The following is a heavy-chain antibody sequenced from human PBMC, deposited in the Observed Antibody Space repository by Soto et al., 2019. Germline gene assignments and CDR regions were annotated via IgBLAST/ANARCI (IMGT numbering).Heavy chain of an antibody. CDR2: IKSKTDGGTT. V-gene: IGHV3-15*01. CDR1: GFTFRNAW. CDR3: TPDDLYDVWGCLDYFDY. Sequence: EVQLVESGGGLVKPAGSLRLSCAASGFTFRNAWMSWVRQAPGKGLEWVGRIKSKTDGGTTDYAAPVRGRFTISRDDSKNTLYLQMNSLRTEDTAVYYCTPDDLYDVWGCLDYFDYWGQGTLVTVSS. J-gene: IGHJ4*02. D-gene: IGHD3-3*01.